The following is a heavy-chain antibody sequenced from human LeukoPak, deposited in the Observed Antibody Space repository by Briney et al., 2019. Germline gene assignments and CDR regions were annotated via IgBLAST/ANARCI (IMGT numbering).Heavy chain of an antibody. J-gene: IGHJ5*02. CDR3: AKIATIFGVVNWFDP. D-gene: IGHD3-3*01. CDR1: GFMFSSYA. V-gene: IGHV3-23*01. CDR2: ISGSGGST. Sequence: GGSLRLSCAASGFMFSSYAMSWVRQAPGKGLEWVSAISGSGGSTYYADSVKGRFTISRDNSKNTLYLQMNSLRAEDTAVYYCAKIATIFGVVNWFDPWGQGTLVTVSS.